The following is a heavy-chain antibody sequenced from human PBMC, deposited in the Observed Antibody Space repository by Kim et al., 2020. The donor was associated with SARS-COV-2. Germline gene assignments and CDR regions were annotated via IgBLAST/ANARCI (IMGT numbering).Heavy chain of an antibody. V-gene: IGHV3-64D*09. D-gene: IGHD6-6*01. CDR3: VKGQLAVYYYYGMDV. J-gene: IGHJ6*02. CDR2: ISSNGGST. Sequence: GGSLRLSCSASGFTFSSYAMHWVRQAPGKGLEYVSAISSNGGSTHYADSVKGRFTISRDNSKNTLYLQMSSLRAEDTAVYYCVKGQLAVYYYYGMDVWGQGTTVTVSS. CDR1: GFTFSSYA.